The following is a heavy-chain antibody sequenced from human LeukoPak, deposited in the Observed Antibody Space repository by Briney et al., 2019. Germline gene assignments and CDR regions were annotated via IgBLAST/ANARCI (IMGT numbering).Heavy chain of an antibody. D-gene: IGHD3-9*01. V-gene: IGHV3-9*01. CDR2: ISWNSRNI. Sequence: GGSLRLSCAASGFNFHDYTMHWVRQAPGKGLEWVSGISWNSRNIAYADSVKGRFTISRDNAKKSLYLQMNSPRLEDAALYYCTKGDWFDNWGQGTLVSVSS. CDR1: GFNFHDYT. J-gene: IGHJ4*02. CDR3: TKGDWFDN.